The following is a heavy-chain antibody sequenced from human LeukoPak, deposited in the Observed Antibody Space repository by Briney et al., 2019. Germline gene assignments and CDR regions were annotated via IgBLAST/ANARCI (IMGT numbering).Heavy chain of an antibody. CDR3: ARGVDITVTSHYFDY. Sequence: SETLSLTCTVSGVSISSGGYYWSWIRQHPGKGLEWIGYIYYSGSTYYNPSLKSRVTISVDTSKNQFSLKLSSVTAADTAVYYCARGVDITVTSHYFDYWGQGTLVTVSS. J-gene: IGHJ4*02. CDR1: GVSISSGGYY. V-gene: IGHV4-31*03. D-gene: IGHD4-17*01. CDR2: IYYSGST.